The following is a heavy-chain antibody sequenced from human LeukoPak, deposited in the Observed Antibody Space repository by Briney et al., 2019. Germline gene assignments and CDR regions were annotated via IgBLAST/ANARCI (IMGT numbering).Heavy chain of an antibody. J-gene: IGHJ4*02. CDR1: GFTFSGYA. CDR3: AREERGHLVGY. CDR2: ISYDGGSNK. Sequence: SGRSLRLSCAASGFTFSGYAMHWVRQAPGKGLEWVALISYDGGSNKYYADSVKVRFTISRDNSKNTLCLQMNSLRAEDTAVYYCAREERGHLVGYWGQGTLVTVSS. V-gene: IGHV3-30-3*01. D-gene: IGHD6-6*01.